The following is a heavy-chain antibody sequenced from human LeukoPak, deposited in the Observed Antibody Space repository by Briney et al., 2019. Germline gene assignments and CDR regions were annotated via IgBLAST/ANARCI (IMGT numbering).Heavy chain of an antibody. D-gene: IGHD4-17*01. Sequence: SETLSLTCAVYGGSFSGYYWSWIRQPPGKGLEWIGEINHSGSTNYNPSLKSRVTISVDTSKNQFSLKLSSVTAADTAVYYCASNIYGDYGPPTYWGQGTLVTVSS. J-gene: IGHJ4*02. CDR1: GGSFSGYY. CDR2: INHSGST. CDR3: ASNIYGDYGPPTY. V-gene: IGHV4-34*01.